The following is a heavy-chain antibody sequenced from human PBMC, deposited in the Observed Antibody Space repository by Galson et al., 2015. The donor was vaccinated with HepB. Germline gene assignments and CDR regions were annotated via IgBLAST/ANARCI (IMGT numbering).Heavy chain of an antibody. J-gene: IGHJ4*02. CDR1: GYTFTSYA. CDR3: ARGEYNSGWWSGYFDY. D-gene: IGHD6-13*01. CDR2: INTGNGDT. V-gene: IGHV1-3*04. Sequence: SVKVSCKASGYTFTSYAMHWVRQAPGQRLEWMGWINTGNGDTKFSQKFQGRITITRDTSASIAYMELSSLRSEDTAVYYCARGEYNSGWWSGYFDYWGQGTLVTVSP.